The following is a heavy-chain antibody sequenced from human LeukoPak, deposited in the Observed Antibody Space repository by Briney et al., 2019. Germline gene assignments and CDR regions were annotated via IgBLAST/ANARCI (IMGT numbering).Heavy chain of an antibody. D-gene: IGHD3-22*01. CDR1: GYTFTGYY. J-gene: IGHJ3*02. V-gene: IGHV1-2*02. CDR2: INPNSGGT. Sequence: ASVKVSYKASGYTFTGYYMHWVRQAPGQGLEWMGWINPNSGGTNYAQKFQGRVTMTRDTSISTAYMELSRLRSDDTAVYYCARGGMIEVSDAFDIWGQGTMVTVSS. CDR3: ARGGMIEVSDAFDI.